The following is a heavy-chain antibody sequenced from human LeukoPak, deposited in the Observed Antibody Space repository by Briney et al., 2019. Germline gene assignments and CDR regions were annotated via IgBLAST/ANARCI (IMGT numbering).Heavy chain of an antibody. CDR3: ARYYCGGGSCHYFDY. CDR2: INPNSGGT. D-gene: IGHD2-15*01. Sequence: VASVKVSCKASGYTFSGYYLHWVRQAPGQGLEWMGWINPNSGGTNSAQKFQGRVTMTRDTSISTAYMELNRLRSDDTAVYYCARYYCGGGSCHYFDYWGQGTLVTVSS. V-gene: IGHV1-2*02. J-gene: IGHJ4*02. CDR1: GYTFSGYY.